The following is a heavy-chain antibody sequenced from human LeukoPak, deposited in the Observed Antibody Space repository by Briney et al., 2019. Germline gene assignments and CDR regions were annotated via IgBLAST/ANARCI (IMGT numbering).Heavy chain of an antibody. CDR1: GFTFSSYG. J-gene: IGHJ4*02. D-gene: IGHD3-10*01. CDR2: ISYDGSNK. CDR3: AKDRLLWFGELFENYFDY. V-gene: IGHV3-30*18. Sequence: GGSLRLSCAASGFTFSSYGMHWVRQAPAKGLEWVAVISYDGSNKYYADSVKGRFTISRDNSKNTLYLQMNSLRAEDTAVYYCAKDRLLWFGELFENYFDYWGQGTLVTVSS.